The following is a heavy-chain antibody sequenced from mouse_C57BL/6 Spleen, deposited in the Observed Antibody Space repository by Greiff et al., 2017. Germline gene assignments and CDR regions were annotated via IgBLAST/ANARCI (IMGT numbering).Heavy chain of an antibody. CDR3: ARKSYDYDGGGYAMDY. V-gene: IGHV1-82*01. CDR2: IYPGDGDT. Sequence: QVQLQQSGPELVKPGASVKISCKASGYAFSSSWMNWVKQRPGKGLEWIGRIYPGDGDTNYNGKFKGKATLTADKSSSTAYMQLSSLTSEDSAVYFGARKSYDYDGGGYAMDYWGQGTSVTVSS. D-gene: IGHD2-4*01. J-gene: IGHJ4*01. CDR1: GYAFSSSW.